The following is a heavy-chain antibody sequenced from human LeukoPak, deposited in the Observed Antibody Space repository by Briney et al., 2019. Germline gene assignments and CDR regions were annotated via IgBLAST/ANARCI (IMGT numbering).Heavy chain of an antibody. J-gene: IGHJ5*02. CDR2: ISYDGTNK. V-gene: IGHV3-30*04. CDR1: GFTFNNYA. D-gene: IGHD3-10*01. Sequence: PGGSLRLSCAASGFTFNNYAMHWVRQAPGKGLEWVAVISYDGTNKYYADSVKGRFTISRDNSKNTLYLQMNSLRAEDTAVYYCAKKGYGSGSYHWFDPWGQGTLVTVSS. CDR3: AKKGYGSGSYHWFDP.